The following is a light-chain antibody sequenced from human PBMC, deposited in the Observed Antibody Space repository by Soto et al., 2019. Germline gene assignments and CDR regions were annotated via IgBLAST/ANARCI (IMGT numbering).Light chain of an antibody. CDR1: QSVSSDY. CDR2: GAS. J-gene: IGKJ1*01. CDR3: QHSYTTPPWT. V-gene: IGKV3-20*02. Sequence: EIVLTQSPGTLSLSPGERATLSCRASQSVSSDYFAWYQQKPGQAPRLLIYGASNLHSGVPSRFSGSGSGTDFTLTISSLQPEDFATYYCQHSYTTPPWTFGQGTKVDIK.